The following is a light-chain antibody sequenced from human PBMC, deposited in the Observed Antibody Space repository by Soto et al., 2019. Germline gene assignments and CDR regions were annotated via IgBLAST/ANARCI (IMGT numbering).Light chain of an antibody. V-gene: IGKV1-39*01. Sequence: FQMTQTPSSLSASVGNRVTISCRASQSINNYLNWYQQKPGKAPNLLIYAASSLQSGVPSRFSGSGSGTTFTLTISSLQPEDFAFYYCQQTYRIPPTFGQGTRLEIK. CDR2: AAS. J-gene: IGKJ5*01. CDR3: QQTYRIPPT. CDR1: QSINNY.